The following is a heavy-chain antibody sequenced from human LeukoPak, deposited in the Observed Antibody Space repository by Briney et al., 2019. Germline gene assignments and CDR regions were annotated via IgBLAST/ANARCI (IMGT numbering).Heavy chain of an antibody. CDR2: IYSGGST. D-gene: IGHD1-26*01. Sequence: GGSLRLSCDASGFRFSAYGMSWVRQAPGKGLEWVSIIYSGGSTFYADSVKGRFTISRDNSKNTLYLQMNSLRAEDTAVYYCARGGSYLSAFDIWGQGTMVTVSS. J-gene: IGHJ3*02. CDR1: GFRFSAYG. V-gene: IGHV3-53*01. CDR3: ARGGSYLSAFDI.